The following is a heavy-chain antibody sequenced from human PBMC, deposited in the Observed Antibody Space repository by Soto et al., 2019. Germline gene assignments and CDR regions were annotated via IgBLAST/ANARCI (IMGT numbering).Heavy chain of an antibody. J-gene: IGHJ6*03. CDR1: GGSISSSSYY. CDR3: ARQTQGVDDFWSGELGLYMDV. D-gene: IGHD3-3*01. V-gene: IGHV4-39*01. CDR2: IYYSGST. Sequence: SETLSLTCTVSGGSISSSSYYWGWIRQPPGKGLEWIGSIYYSGSTYYNPSLKSRVTISVDTSKNQFSLKLSSVTAADTAVYYCARQTQGVDDFWSGELGLYMDVWGKGTTVTVSS.